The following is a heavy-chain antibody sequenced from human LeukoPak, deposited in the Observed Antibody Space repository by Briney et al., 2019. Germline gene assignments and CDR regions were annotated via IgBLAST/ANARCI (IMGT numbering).Heavy chain of an antibody. CDR2: ISHSGST. J-gene: IGHJ4*02. CDR1: GGSFRGYY. Sequence: SETLSLTCAVYGGSFRGYYWSWIRQPPGKGLEWIGEISHSGSTNNNPFLKSRVTISEDTSKSQFSLKLSAVTAADTALYYWARGGIATPGVGGYFDYWGQGIFVTVSS. CDR3: ARGGIATPGVGGYFDY. D-gene: IGHD6-13*01. V-gene: IGHV4-34*01.